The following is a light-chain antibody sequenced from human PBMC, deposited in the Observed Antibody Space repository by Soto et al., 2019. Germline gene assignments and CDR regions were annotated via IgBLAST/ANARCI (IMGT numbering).Light chain of an antibody. CDR1: QSINNW. Sequence: DIQMTQSPSTLSASMGDRVTITCRASQSINNWLAWYQQKPGMAPKLLIYDDSNLESGVASRFSGSGSGTEFTLTISTLQPDDFASSYCQQYNSYSSWTFGQGTKVEIK. J-gene: IGKJ1*01. CDR3: QQYNSYSSWT. CDR2: DDS. V-gene: IGKV1-5*01.